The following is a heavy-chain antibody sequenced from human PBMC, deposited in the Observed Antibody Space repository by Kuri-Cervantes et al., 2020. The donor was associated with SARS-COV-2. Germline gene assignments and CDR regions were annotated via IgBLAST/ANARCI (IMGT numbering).Heavy chain of an antibody. CDR1: GFTFSSHA. CDR2: ISGSGGST. D-gene: IGHD2-15*01. CDR3: AKMSGVRGGAFEI. J-gene: IGHJ3*02. Sequence: GGSLRLSCAASGFTFSSHAMSWVRQAPGKGLEWVSAISGSGGSTYYAASVKGRFSISRDDAKNSVFLQMNNLRSEDMALYYCAKMSGVRGGAFEIWGQGTMVTVSS. V-gene: IGHV3-23*01.